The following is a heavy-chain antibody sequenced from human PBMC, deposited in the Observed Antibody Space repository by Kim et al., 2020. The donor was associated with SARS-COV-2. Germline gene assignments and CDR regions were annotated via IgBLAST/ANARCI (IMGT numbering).Heavy chain of an antibody. J-gene: IGHJ4*02. D-gene: IGHD6-13*01. CDR2: ST. Sequence: STDSNPSLKSRTTISIDTSKNQFSLRLSSVTAADTAVYYCARRGSTWYNYWGQGTLVTVSS. V-gene: IGHV4-59*08. CDR3: ARRGSTWYNY.